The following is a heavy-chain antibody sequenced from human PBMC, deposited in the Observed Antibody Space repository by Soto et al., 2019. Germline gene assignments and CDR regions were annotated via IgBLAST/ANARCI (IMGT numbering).Heavy chain of an antibody. CDR1: GGSISSGDYY. Sequence: LSLTCTVSGGSISSGDYYWSWIRQPPGKGLEWIGYIYYSGSTYYNPSLKSRVTISVDTSKNQFSLKLSSVTAADTAVYYCARGRITIFGVVTNDAFDIWGQGTMVTVSS. CDR2: IYYSGST. J-gene: IGHJ3*02. V-gene: IGHV4-30-4*01. D-gene: IGHD3-3*01. CDR3: ARGRITIFGVVTNDAFDI.